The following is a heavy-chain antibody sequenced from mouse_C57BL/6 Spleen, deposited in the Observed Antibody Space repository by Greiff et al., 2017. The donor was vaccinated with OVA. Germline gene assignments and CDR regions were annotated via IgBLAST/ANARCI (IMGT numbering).Heavy chain of an antibody. V-gene: IGHV1-26*01. J-gene: IGHJ1*03. Sequence: EVKLVESGPELVKPGASVKISCKASGYTFTDYYMNWVKQSHGKSLELIGDINPNNGGTSYNQKFKGKATLTVDKSSSTAYMELRSLTSEDSAVYYCARADYFDVWGTGTTVTVSS. CDR2: INPNNGGT. CDR3: ARADYFDV. CDR1: GYTFTDYY.